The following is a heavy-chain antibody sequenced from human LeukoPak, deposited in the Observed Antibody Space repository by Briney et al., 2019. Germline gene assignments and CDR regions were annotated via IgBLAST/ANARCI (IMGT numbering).Heavy chain of an antibody. Sequence: GASVEVSCKASGYTFTSYDINWVRQATGQGLEWMGWMNPNSGNTGYAQKFQGRVTMTRNTSISTAYMELSSLRSEDTAVYYCAVRYSSSWYAFDYYGMDVWGQGTTVTVSS. D-gene: IGHD6-13*01. J-gene: IGHJ6*02. CDR1: GYTFTSYD. V-gene: IGHV1-8*01. CDR3: AVRYSSSWYAFDYYGMDV. CDR2: MNPNSGNT.